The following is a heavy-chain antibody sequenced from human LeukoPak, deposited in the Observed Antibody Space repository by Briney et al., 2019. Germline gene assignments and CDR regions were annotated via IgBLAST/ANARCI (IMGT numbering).Heavy chain of an antibody. CDR1: GYTFTDYF. D-gene: IGHD3-10*01. J-gene: IGHJ4*02. CDR3: ARDGPSVFDY. V-gene: IGHV1-2*02. CDR2: INAQSGAP. Sequence: ASVTVSCKASGYTFTDYFIHWVRQAPGQGLEWMGWINAQSGAPRYAQIFEGRVTITRDTSIGTVYMQVSRLTSDDTAIYYCARDGPSVFDYWGQGTLVTVSS.